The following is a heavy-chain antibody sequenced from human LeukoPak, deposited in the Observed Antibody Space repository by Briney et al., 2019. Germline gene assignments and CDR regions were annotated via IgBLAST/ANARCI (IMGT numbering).Heavy chain of an antibody. Sequence: GASVKVSCKASGYTFTSYGISWVRQAPGQGLEWMGWISAYNGNTNYAQKPQGRVTMTTDTSTSTAYMELRSLRSDDTAVYYCARDVPGRIQLWFPNYFDYWGQGTLVTVSS. CDR2: ISAYNGNT. D-gene: IGHD5-18*01. CDR3: ARDVPGRIQLWFPNYFDY. V-gene: IGHV1-18*01. J-gene: IGHJ4*02. CDR1: GYTFTSYG.